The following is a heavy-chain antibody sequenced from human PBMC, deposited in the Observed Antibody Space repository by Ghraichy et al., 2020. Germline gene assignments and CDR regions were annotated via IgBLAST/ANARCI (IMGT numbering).Heavy chain of an antibody. J-gene: IGHJ4*02. Sequence: GGSLRLSCAASGFTFDDYTMHWVRQAPGKGLEWVSLISWDGGSTYYADSVKGRFTISRDNSKNSLYLQMNSLRTEDTALYYCAKGIPGIAVAGPFDYWGQGTLVTVSS. CDR1: GFTFDDYT. CDR2: ISWDGGST. D-gene: IGHD6-19*01. CDR3: AKGIPGIAVAGPFDY. V-gene: IGHV3-43*01.